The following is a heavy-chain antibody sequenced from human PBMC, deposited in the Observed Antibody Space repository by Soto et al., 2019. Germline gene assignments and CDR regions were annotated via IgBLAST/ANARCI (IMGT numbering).Heavy chain of an antibody. Sequence: QVQLQESGPGLVKPSETLSLTCTVSGGSISSYYWSWIRQPPGKGLEWIGYIYYSGSTNYNPSLRGRVTISVDTSKNQCSLKLSSVPAADTAVYYCARASIAAASPSGMDVWGQGTTVTVSS. CDR2: IYYSGST. CDR1: GGSISSYY. D-gene: IGHD6-13*01. J-gene: IGHJ6*02. V-gene: IGHV4-59*01. CDR3: ARASIAAASPSGMDV.